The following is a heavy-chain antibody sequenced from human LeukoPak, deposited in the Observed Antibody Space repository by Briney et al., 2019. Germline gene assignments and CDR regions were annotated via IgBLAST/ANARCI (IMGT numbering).Heavy chain of an antibody. Sequence: ASVKVSCKASGYTFTSYDINWVRQATGQGLEWMGWMNPNSGNTGYAQKFQGRVTMTRNTSISTAYMELSSLRSEDTAVYYCARGGITMVRGVIISWFDPWGQGTLVTVSS. D-gene: IGHD3-10*01. CDR3: ARGGITMVRGVIISWFDP. CDR1: GYTFTSYD. CDR2: MNPNSGNT. J-gene: IGHJ5*02. V-gene: IGHV1-8*01.